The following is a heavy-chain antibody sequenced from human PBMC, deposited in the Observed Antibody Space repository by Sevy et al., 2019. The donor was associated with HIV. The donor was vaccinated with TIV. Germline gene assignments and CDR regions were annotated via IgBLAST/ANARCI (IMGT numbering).Heavy chain of an antibody. Sequence: GGSLRLSCAASGFTFSRFAMSWVRQAPGKGLEWLSIISGSGDITYYEQSVKGRFTISRDNSKNTLSLQMNSLRAEDTAIYFCAKTDRISALGQFDYWGQGTLVTVSS. CDR2: ISGSGDIT. CDR3: AKTDRISALGQFDY. D-gene: IGHD6-13*01. V-gene: IGHV3-23*01. CDR1: GFTFSRFA. J-gene: IGHJ4*02.